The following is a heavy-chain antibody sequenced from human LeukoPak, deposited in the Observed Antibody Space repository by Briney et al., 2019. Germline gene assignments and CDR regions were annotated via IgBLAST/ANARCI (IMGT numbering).Heavy chain of an antibody. J-gene: IGHJ4*02. Sequence: SVKVSCKASGGTFSSYAISWVRQAPGQGLEWMGRIIPILGIANYAQKFQGRVTITADKSTSTAYMELSSLRCEDTAVYYCARMGSWYFGSIDYWGQGTLVTVSS. V-gene: IGHV1-69*04. CDR3: ARMGSWYFGSIDY. CDR2: IIPILGIA. D-gene: IGHD6-13*01. CDR1: GGTFSSYA.